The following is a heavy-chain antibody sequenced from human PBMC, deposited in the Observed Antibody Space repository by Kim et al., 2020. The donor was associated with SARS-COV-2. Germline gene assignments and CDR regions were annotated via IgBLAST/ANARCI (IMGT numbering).Heavy chain of an antibody. CDR1: GGSISGYY. V-gene: IGHV4-4*07. CDR3: ARDGGYYPYYFDY. Sequence: SETLSLTCTVSGGSISGYYWSWIRQPAGKGLEWIGRIYPSWSTNCNPSLKSRVTMSLDTSKNQFSLNLSSVTAADTAVYFCARDGGYYPYYFDYWGQGTLVTVSS. CDR2: IYPSWST. J-gene: IGHJ4*02. D-gene: IGHD3-22*01.